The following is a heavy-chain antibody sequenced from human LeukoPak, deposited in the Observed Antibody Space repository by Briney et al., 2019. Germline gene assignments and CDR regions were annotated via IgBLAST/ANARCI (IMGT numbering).Heavy chain of an antibody. D-gene: IGHD3-10*01. J-gene: IGHJ6*03. CDR3: ARDLYGSGSYPYYYYMDV. Sequence: NPSETLSLTCTVSGGSISSYYWSWIRQPAGKGLEWIGRISPSGSTDYSPSLKSRVTMSLDMSKNQFSLNLNSLTAADTAVYYCARDLYGSGSYPYYYYMDVWGKGTTVTVSS. V-gene: IGHV4-4*07. CDR1: GGSISSYY. CDR2: ISPSGST.